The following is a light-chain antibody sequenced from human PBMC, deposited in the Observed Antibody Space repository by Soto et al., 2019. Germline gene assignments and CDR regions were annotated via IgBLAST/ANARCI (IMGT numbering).Light chain of an antibody. CDR2: LNN. Sequence: QSALTQPPSASGTPGLRVTISCSGSSSNIGSKTVNWYQQLPGTAPKLLIYLNNQRPSGVPDRFSGSKSGTSASLAISGLQSEDEADYYCAAWDDSLNGWVFGGGTKLTVL. CDR3: AAWDDSLNGWV. CDR1: SSNIGSKT. J-gene: IGLJ3*02. V-gene: IGLV1-44*01.